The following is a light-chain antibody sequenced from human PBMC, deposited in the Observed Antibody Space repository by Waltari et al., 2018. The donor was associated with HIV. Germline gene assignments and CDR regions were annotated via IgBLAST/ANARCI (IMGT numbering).Light chain of an antibody. J-gene: IGLJ3*02. Sequence: QIVLTQPHSASGTPGQRVTISCSGVTSNIAVDSVHWYHHVPGTAPRLLIYRTTQRPSGVPDRFSGSISGTSASLAISGLHYEDDGDYYCALWTDTLTGWVFGGGTKVTVL. V-gene: IGLV1-44*01. CDR2: RTT. CDR3: ALWTDTLTGWV. CDR1: TSNIAVDS.